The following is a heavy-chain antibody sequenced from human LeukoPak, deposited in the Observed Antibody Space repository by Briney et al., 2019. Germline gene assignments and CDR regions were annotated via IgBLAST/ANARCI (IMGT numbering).Heavy chain of an antibody. CDR2: ISSSTTYI. CDR3: ARDHTVGQWPTHFDY. V-gene: IGHV3-21*01. J-gene: IGHJ4*02. CDR1: GFTFSDYS. D-gene: IGHD6-19*01. Sequence: PGGSLRLSCVASGFTFSDYSMDWVRQSPGKGLEWVASISSSTTYIFYADSVKGRFTISRDNAKNSLYLQMNSLRAEDTAVYYCARDHTVGQWPTHFDYWGQGNLVTVSS.